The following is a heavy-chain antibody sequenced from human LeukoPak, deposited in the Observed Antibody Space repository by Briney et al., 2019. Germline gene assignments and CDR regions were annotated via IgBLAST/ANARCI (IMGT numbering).Heavy chain of an antibody. J-gene: IGHJ4*02. CDR3: AKDPRNDNYFDY. Sequence: GGSLRLSCAASGFTFSSYGMHWVRQAPGKGLEWVAFIRYDGSNKYYADSVKGRFTISRDNSKNTLYLQMKSLRAEDTAVYYCAKDPRNDNYFDYWGQGTLVTVSS. D-gene: IGHD3-22*01. CDR2: IRYDGSNK. V-gene: IGHV3-30*02. CDR1: GFTFSSYG.